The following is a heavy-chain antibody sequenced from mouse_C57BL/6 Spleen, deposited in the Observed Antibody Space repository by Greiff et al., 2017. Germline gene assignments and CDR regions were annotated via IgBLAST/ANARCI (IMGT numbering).Heavy chain of an antibody. V-gene: IGHV1-72*01. CDR2: IDPNSGGT. CDR1: GYTFTSYW. J-gene: IGHJ1*03. Sequence: QVQLQQPGTELVKPGASVKLSCKASGYTFTSYWMHWVKQRPGRGLEWIGRIDPNSGGTKYNEKFKSKDTLTVDKPSSTAYMQLSILTSEDSAVYYCARSDYGSSPYWYCDVWGTGTTVTVSS. CDR3: ARSDYGSSPYWYCDV. D-gene: IGHD1-1*01.